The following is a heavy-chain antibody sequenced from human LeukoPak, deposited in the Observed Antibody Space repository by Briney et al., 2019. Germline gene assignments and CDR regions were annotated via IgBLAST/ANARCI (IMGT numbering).Heavy chain of an antibody. CDR2: ISYDGSNK. CDR1: GFTFSSYA. CDR3: ARDQRGVRGVIITDLFDY. D-gene: IGHD3-10*01. J-gene: IGHJ4*02. V-gene: IGHV3-30-3*01. Sequence: GGSLRLSCAASGFTFSSYAMHWVRQAPGKGLEWVAVISYDGSNKYYADSVKGRFTISRDNSKNTLYLQMNSLRAEDTAVYYCARDQRGVRGVIITDLFDYWGQGTLVTVSP.